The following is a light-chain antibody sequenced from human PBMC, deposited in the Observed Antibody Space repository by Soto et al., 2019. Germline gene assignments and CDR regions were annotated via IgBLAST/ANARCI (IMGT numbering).Light chain of an antibody. J-gene: IGKJ1*01. CDR2: DAS. Sequence: DIQMTQSPSTLSASVGDRVSITCRASQSVDRYLAWYQQKPGKAPHLLIYDASSLESGVPSRFSGSGSGTEFTLTISSLQPDDSTTFYCQQYKDYTWTFGQGTKVEV. V-gene: IGKV1-5*01. CDR1: QSVDRY. CDR3: QQYKDYTWT.